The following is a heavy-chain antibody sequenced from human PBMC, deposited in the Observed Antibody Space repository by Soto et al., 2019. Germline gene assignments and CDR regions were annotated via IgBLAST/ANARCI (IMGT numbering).Heavy chain of an antibody. CDR3: VNDHRILGRRDFDL. D-gene: IGHD2-15*01. Sequence: EEQLLESGGGVIQPGGSLRLACAASGFTFSSYAMTWVRQAPGKGLEWVSSISFSAGGTYYADSVKGRLTISRDNSKNTLFLQLNSLRVADTAVYYCVNDHRILGRRDFDLWGRGTLVTVSS. J-gene: IGHJ2*01. V-gene: IGHV3-23*01. CDR2: ISFSAGGT. CDR1: GFTFSSYA.